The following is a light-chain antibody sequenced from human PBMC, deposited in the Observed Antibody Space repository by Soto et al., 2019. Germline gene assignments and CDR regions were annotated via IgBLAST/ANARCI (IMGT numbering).Light chain of an antibody. Sequence: EIVMTQSPDTLSVSPGERATLSCRASQSVSTNVAWYQHKPGQAPRLLISGASARATGIPARFSGSGSGTEFTLTISSLQSEDFAVYYCQHDTAFGEGTKVEIK. J-gene: IGKJ1*01. CDR1: QSVSTN. CDR2: GAS. V-gene: IGKV3-15*01. CDR3: QHDTA.